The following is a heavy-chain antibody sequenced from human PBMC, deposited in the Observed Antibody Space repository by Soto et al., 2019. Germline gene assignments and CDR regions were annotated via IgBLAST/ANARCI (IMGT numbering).Heavy chain of an antibody. J-gene: IGHJ4*02. V-gene: IGHV4-59*01. D-gene: IGHD3-22*01. Sequence: SETLSLTCTVSGGSISNYYWSWIRQPPGKGLEWIGYIYDSGSTNYNPSLKSRVSISVDASKNQFSLKLSSVTAADTAVYYCARDNGREQYYDSSGYWYYFDYWGQGTLVTVSS. CDR3: ARDNGREQYYDSSGYWYYFDY. CDR2: IYDSGST. CDR1: GGSISNYY.